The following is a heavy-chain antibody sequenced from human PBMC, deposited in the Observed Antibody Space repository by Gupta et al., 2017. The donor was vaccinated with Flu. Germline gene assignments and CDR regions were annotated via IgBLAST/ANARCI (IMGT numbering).Heavy chain of an antibody. CDR1: GFTFTSYA. CDR3: ARESSWFDP. CDR2: IDAGDGST. J-gene: IGHJ5*02. D-gene: IGHD6-19*01. V-gene: IGHV1-3*01. Sequence: GFTFTSYAIQWVRQAPGQRLEWMGWIDAGDGSTEYSQKFQGRVTFSRDTYASIAYMELNSLTSEDTSVYYGARESSWFDPWGQGGLVTVSS.